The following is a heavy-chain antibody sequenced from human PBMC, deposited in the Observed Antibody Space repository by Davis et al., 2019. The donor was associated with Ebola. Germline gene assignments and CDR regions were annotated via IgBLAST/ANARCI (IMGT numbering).Heavy chain of an antibody. CDR1: GGSISSYY. Sequence: ETLSLTCTVSGGSISSYYWSWIRQPPGKGLEWIGYIYYSGSTNYNPSLKSRVTISVDTSKNQFSLKLSSVTAADTAVYYCARDVAVYSFDLNFDYWGQGTLVTVSS. J-gene: IGHJ4*02. V-gene: IGHV4-59*12. D-gene: IGHD6-13*01. CDR2: IYYSGST. CDR3: ARDVAVYSFDLNFDY.